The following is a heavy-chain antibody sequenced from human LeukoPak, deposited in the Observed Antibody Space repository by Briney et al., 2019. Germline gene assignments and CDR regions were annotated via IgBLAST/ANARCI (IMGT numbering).Heavy chain of an antibody. CDR1: GFTFSSYA. V-gene: IGHV3-23*01. D-gene: IGHD5-12*01. CDR2: ISGSGGST. Sequence: GGSLRLSCAATGFTFSSYAMSWVRQAPGKGLEWVSAISGSGGSTYYADSVKGRFTISRDNSKNTLYLQMNSLRAEDTAVYYCAKAGYSGYFYGMDVWGQGTTVTVSS. J-gene: IGHJ6*02. CDR3: AKAGYSGYFYGMDV.